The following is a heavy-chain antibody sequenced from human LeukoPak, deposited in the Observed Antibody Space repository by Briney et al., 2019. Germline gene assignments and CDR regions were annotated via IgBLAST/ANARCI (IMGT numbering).Heavy chain of an antibody. D-gene: IGHD3-10*01. J-gene: IGHJ5*02. V-gene: IGHV3-48*03. CDR1: GFTFSNYE. Sequence: GGSLRLSCATSGFTFSNYEMSWVRQTPGKGLEWVSYISSSGSTIYYADSVKGRFTISRDNAKNSLYLQMNSLRAEDTAVYYCASGLRKVWFGEANWFDPWGQGTLVTVSS. CDR2: ISSSGSTI. CDR3: ASGLRKVWFGEANWFDP.